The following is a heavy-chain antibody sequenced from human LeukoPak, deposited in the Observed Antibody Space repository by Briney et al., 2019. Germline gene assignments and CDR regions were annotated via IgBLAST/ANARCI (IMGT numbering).Heavy chain of an antibody. J-gene: IGHJ4*02. CDR2: INWNGGST. Sequence: GGSLRLSCAASGITFDDYGMSWVRQAPGKGLEWVSGINWNGGSTGYADSVKGRFTISRDNAKNSLYLQMNSLRAEDTALYYCARGRPTVTLYYFDYWGQGTLVTVSS. CDR3: ARGRPTVTLYYFDY. D-gene: IGHD4-17*01. V-gene: IGHV3-20*04. CDR1: GITFDDYG.